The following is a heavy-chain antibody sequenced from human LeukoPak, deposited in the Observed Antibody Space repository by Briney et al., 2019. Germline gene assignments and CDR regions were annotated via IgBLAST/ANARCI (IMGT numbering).Heavy chain of an antibody. J-gene: IGHJ6*03. D-gene: IGHD6-13*01. V-gene: IGHV1-8*01. Sequence: ASVKVSCKASGYPFNNYDINWVRQATGQGLEWMGWMNPHSGKTGYAQNFQGRVTMTRDTSISTAYMELSSLRSEDTAVYYCATSSIAAAGTDGLAQPYYYYMDVWGKGTTVTVSS. CDR3: ATSSIAAAGTDGLAQPYYYYMDV. CDR2: MNPHSGKT. CDR1: GYPFNNYD.